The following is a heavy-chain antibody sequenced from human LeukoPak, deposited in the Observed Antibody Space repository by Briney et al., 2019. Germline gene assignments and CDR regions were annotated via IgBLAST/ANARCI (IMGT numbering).Heavy chain of an antibody. V-gene: IGHV1-2*02. D-gene: IGHD2-15*01. CDR3: ARERRYCSGGSCYNDY. Sequence: GASVKVSCKASGYTFTGYYMHWVRQAPGQGLEWMGWINPNSGGTNYAQKFQGRVTMTRDTSISTAYMELSRLRSDDTAVYYCARERRYCSGGSCYNDYWGQGTLVTVSS. J-gene: IGHJ4*02. CDR2: INPNSGGT. CDR1: GYTFTGYY.